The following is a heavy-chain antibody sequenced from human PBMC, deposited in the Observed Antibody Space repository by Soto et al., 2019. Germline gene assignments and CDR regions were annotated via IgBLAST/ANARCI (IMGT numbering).Heavy chain of an antibody. CDR1: GFTFDDYA. J-gene: IGHJ4*02. CDR3: VKDMGYDYIWGRPVES. D-gene: IGHD3-16*01. Sequence: EVQLVESGGGLVQPGRPLRLSCTASGFTFDDYAMHWVRQAPGKGLEWVSGLSHNGAAIGYADSVNGRFTISRDNANNSLYLQMDSLLPEDRGFHYCVKDMGYDYIWGRPVESWGQGTLVTVSS. V-gene: IGHV3-9*01. CDR2: LSHNGAAI.